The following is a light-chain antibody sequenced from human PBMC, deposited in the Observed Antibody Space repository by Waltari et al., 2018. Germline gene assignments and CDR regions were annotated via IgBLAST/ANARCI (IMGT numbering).Light chain of an antibody. CDR1: SSDVGGYDY. Sequence: QSALTQPASVSGSPGQSITISCPGTSSDVGGYDYVSWNQQHPNKAPRLLIYDVNNRASGVSDRFSGSKSGNTASLTISGLQAEDEADYYCSSYTSRNTLLFGGGTKVTAL. J-gene: IGLJ2*01. CDR3: SSYTSRNTLL. CDR2: DVN. V-gene: IGLV2-14*03.